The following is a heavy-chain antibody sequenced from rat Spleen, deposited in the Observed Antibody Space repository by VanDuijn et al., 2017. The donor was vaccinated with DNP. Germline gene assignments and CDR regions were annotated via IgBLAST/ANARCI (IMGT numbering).Heavy chain of an antibody. CDR1: GFSLTSYH. CDR2: MWTGGST. CDR3: TRSITGNHYWFFDF. Sequence: QVQLKESGPGLVQPSQTLSLACTVSGFSLTSYHVHWVRQPSGKGLEWMGVMWTGGSTEYNSALKSRLSISRDTSKSQVFLKMNSLETEDTAVYFCTRSITGNHYWFFDFWGPGTMVTVSS. D-gene: IGHD5-1*01. J-gene: IGHJ1*01. V-gene: IGHV2-43*01.